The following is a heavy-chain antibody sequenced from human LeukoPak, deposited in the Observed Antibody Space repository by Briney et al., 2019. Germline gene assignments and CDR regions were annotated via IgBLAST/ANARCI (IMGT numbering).Heavy chain of an antibody. V-gene: IGHV4-39*01. J-gene: IGHJ4*02. Sequence: SETLSLTCTVSGGSISTPGYYWGWIRQPPGKGLEWIGSLYHSGSTYYKPSLKSRSTISVDKSKNQCSLKLRSVTAADTAVYYCARHALATVTDPSFDYWGQGTLVTVSS. CDR1: GGSISTPGYY. CDR2: LYHSGST. CDR3: ARHALATVTDPSFDY. D-gene: IGHD2-21*02.